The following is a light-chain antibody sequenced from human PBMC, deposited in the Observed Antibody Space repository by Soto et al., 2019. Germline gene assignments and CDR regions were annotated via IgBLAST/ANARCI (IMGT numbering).Light chain of an antibody. J-gene: IGLJ3*02. V-gene: IGLV2-14*01. CDR3: SSYSSSTTLGV. CDR1: SSDVGGYNY. Sequence: QSALTQPASVYGSPGQSITISCTGTSSDVGGYNYVSWYQQHPGNAPKLMIYEVPNRPSVVSTRFSGSKSGNTASLTISGLQAEDEAAYYCSSYSSSTTLGVFGGGTKLTVL. CDR2: EVP.